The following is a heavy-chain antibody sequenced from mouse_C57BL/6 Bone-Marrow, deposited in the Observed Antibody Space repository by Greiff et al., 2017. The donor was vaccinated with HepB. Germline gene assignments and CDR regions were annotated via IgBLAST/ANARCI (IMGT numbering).Heavy chain of an antibody. CDR1: GFSLTSYG. CDR3: ARTDYYGSSTCAMDY. Sequence: VKLVESGPGLVQPSQSLSITCTVSGFSLTSYGVHWVRQSPGKGLEWLGVIWSGGSTDYNAAFISRLSISKDNSKSQVFFKMNSLQADDTAIYYCARTDYYGSSTCAMDYWGQGTSVTVSS. V-gene: IGHV2-2*01. J-gene: IGHJ4*01. D-gene: IGHD1-1*01. CDR2: IWSGGST.